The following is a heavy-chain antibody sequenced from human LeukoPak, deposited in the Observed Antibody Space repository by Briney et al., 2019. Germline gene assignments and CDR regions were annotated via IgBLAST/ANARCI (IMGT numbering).Heavy chain of an antibody. CDR1: GGSISSSSYY. J-gene: IGHJ4*02. V-gene: IGHV4-39*01. D-gene: IGHD6-6*01. CDR2: IYYSGST. Sequence: PSETLSLTCTVSGGSISSSSYYWGWIRQPPGKGLEWIGSIYYSGSTYYNPSLKSRVTISVDTSKNQFSLKLSSVTAADTAVYYCARHTVGIAAPFDYWGQGTLVTVSS. CDR3: ARHTVGIAAPFDY.